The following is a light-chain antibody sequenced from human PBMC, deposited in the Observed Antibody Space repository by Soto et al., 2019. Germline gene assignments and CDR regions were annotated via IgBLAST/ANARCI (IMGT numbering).Light chain of an antibody. CDR3: QQYNTWPRT. CDR2: GAF. J-gene: IGKJ1*01. V-gene: IGKV3D-15*01. CDR1: QSVNSN. Sequence: EIVMTQSPATLSVSPGERATLSCRASQSVNSNLAWYQQKPGQAPRLLIYGAFNRATSISARFSGSGSGTEFTLTLSSLQSEDFAIYYCQQYNTWPRTFGQGTKVDNK.